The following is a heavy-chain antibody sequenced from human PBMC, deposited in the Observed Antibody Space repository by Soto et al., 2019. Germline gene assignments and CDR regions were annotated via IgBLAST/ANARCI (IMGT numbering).Heavy chain of an antibody. Sequence: SVKVSCKASGFTFTSSAVQWVRQARGQRLEWIGWIVVGSGNTNYAQKFQERVTITRDMSTSTAYMELSSLRSEDTAVYYCAAAIFGVVIPYDYWGQGTLVTVSS. J-gene: IGHJ4*02. CDR3: AAAIFGVVIPYDY. CDR1: GFTFTSSA. D-gene: IGHD3-3*01. V-gene: IGHV1-58*01. CDR2: IVVGSGNT.